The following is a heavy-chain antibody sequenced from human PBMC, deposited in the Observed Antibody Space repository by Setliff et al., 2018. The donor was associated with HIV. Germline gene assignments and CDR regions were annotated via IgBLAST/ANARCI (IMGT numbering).Heavy chain of an antibody. Sequence: SETLSLTCTVPGGSISSYYWSWIRQPPGKGLEWTGYIYYSGSTNYNPSLKSRVTISVDTSKNQFPLKLSSVTAADTAVYYCARASRKLTDYDYVWGSYRGPAEYFQHWGQGTLVTVSS. CDR3: ARASRKLTDYDYVWGSYRGPAEYFQH. D-gene: IGHD3-16*02. CDR1: GGSISSYY. CDR2: IYYSGST. V-gene: IGHV4-59*01. J-gene: IGHJ1*01.